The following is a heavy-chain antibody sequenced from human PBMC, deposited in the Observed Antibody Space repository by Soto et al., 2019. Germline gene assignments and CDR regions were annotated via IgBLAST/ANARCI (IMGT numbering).Heavy chain of an antibody. CDR1: GGSISSYY. CDR2: IYSSGST. Sequence: QVQLQESGPGLVNLSEPLSLTCTVPGGSISSYYWGWFRQPPGKGLEWIGYIYSSGSTYYNPSLKSRVTISVDTSKNQFSLMLSSVTAADTAMYYCARVILGNWFDPWGQGTLVTVSS. V-gene: IGHV4-59*01. CDR3: ARVILGNWFDP. J-gene: IGHJ5*02. D-gene: IGHD3-16*01.